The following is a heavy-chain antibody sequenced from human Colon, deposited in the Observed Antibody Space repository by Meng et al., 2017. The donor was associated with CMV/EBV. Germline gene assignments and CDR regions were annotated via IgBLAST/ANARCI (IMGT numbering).Heavy chain of an antibody. CDR3: TKAAIRGSSRLHYFDS. D-gene: IGHD2-2*01. V-gene: IGHV3-23*03. CDR2: IFSVASSI. CDR1: GFTFNMHA. J-gene: IGHJ5*01. Sequence: GGSLRLSCEASGFTFNMHAMNWVRQAPGKGLEWVSVIFSVASSIYYADSVRGRFTISRDNSKNTLFLQMNDLRVEDTGIYYCTKAAIRGSSRLHYFDSWGQGTLVTVSS.